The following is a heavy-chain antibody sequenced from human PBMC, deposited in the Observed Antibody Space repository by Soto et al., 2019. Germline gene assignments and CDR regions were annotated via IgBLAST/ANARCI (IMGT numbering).Heavy chain of an antibody. CDR1: VDSVSSNRAA. Sequence: SPTLPIPCAVSVDSVSSNRAAWNYIKQYPSRGLEWLGRTYYRSKWFNDYAVSVKSRITINPDTSKNQFSLQLSSVTPEDTAVYYCARARPYYDSSGYYDSWGEGILVTVPS. V-gene: IGHV6-1*01. CDR2: TYYRSKWFN. D-gene: IGHD3-22*01. J-gene: IGHJ5*01. CDR3: ARARPYYDSSGYYDS.